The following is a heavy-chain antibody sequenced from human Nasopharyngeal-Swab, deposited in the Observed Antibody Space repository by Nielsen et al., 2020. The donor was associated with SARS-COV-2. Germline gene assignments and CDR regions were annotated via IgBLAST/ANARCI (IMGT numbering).Heavy chain of an antibody. CDR2: ISYDGSNK. Sequence: GESLKISCAASGFTFSSYAMHWVRQAPGKGLEWVAVISYDGSNKYYADSVKGRFTISRDNSKNTLYLQMNSLRAEDTAVYYCARDHEYCSSTSCQAYYYFDYWGQGTLVTVSS. D-gene: IGHD2-2*01. V-gene: IGHV3-30-3*01. CDR3: ARDHEYCSSTSCQAYYYFDY. J-gene: IGHJ4*02. CDR1: GFTFSSYA.